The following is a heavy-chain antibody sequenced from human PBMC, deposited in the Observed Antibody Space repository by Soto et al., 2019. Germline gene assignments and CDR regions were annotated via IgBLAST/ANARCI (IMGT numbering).Heavy chain of an antibody. D-gene: IGHD6-13*01. Sequence: SETLSLTCAVYGGSFSGYYWSWIRQPPGKGLEWIGEINHSGSTNYNPSLKSRVTISVDTSKNQFSLKLSSVTAADTAVYYCARSISSSWYEDWFDPWGQGTLVTVSS. CDR2: INHSGST. CDR3: ARSISSSWYEDWFDP. J-gene: IGHJ5*02. V-gene: IGHV4-34*01. CDR1: GGSFSGYY.